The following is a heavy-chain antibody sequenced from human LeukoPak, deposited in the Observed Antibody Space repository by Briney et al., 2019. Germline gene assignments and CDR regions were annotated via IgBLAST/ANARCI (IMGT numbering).Heavy chain of an antibody. Sequence: SETLSLTCTVPGGSISSYYWSWIRQPPGKGLEWIGYIYYSGSTNYNPSLKSRVTISVDTSKNQFSLKLSSVTAADTAVYYCASQTSEAAAGQNWFDPWGQGTLVTVSS. CDR2: IYYSGST. CDR1: GGSISSYY. CDR3: ASQTSEAAAGQNWFDP. D-gene: IGHD6-13*01. J-gene: IGHJ5*02. V-gene: IGHV4-59*01.